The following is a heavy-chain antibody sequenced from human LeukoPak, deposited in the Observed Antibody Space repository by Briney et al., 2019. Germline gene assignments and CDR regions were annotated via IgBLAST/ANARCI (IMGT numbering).Heavy chain of an antibody. V-gene: IGHV4-39*01. CDR2: IYYSGST. Sequence: SETLSLTCTVSGGPISSSSYYWGWIRQPPGKGLEWIGSIYYSGSTYYNPSLKSRVTISVDTSKNQFSLKLSSVTAADTAVYYCAGGYSSSWYYFDYWGQGTLVTVSS. CDR3: AGGYSSSWYYFDY. D-gene: IGHD6-13*01. CDR1: GGPISSSSYY. J-gene: IGHJ4*02.